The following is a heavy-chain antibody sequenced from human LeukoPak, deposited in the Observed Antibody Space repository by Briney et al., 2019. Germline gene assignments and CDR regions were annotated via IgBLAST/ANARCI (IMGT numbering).Heavy chain of an antibody. V-gene: IGHV3-73*01. J-gene: IGHJ4*02. CDR2: IRSKANSYAT. Sequence: GGSLRLSCAASGFTFSSSTMNWVRQASGKGLEWVGRIRSKANSYATAYAASVKGRFTISRDDSKNTAYLQMNSLKTEDTAVYYCTPSLYDILTGSDYWGQGTLVTVSS. D-gene: IGHD3-9*01. CDR1: GFTFSSST. CDR3: TPSLYDILTGSDY.